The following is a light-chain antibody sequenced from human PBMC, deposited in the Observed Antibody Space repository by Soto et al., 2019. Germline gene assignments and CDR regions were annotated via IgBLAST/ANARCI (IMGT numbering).Light chain of an antibody. CDR1: QSVSSSY. CDR3: QQRSNWPPT. Sequence: EIGLTQSACALSLSPGERATLSCRASQSVSSSYLAWYQQKPGQAPRLLIYGASSRATGIAPRFRGSGSGTDFTLTISSVEPEDFAVYICQQRSNWPPTFGQGTRLEIK. CDR2: GAS. J-gene: IGKJ5*01. V-gene: IGKV3D-20*02.